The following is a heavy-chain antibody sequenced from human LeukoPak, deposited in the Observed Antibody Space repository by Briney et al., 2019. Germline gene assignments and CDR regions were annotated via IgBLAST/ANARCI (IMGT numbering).Heavy chain of an antibody. CDR2: TYPDDSDT. CDR3: ARRQSGIAASANFPFDY. J-gene: IGHJ4*02. Sequence: PGESLRISCRGSGYSFTSYWIGWVRQMPGKGLEWMGITYPDDSDTTYSPSFQGQVTISADKSISTAYLQWSSLKASDTAMYYCARRQSGIAASANFPFDYWGQGTLVTVSS. D-gene: IGHD6-13*01. V-gene: IGHV5-51*01. CDR1: GYSFTSYW.